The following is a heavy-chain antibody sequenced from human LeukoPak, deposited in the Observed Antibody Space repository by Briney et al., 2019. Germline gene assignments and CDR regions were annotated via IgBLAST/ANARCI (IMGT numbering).Heavy chain of an antibody. J-gene: IGHJ4*02. CDR3: ARGIHRRVPKENFEY. Sequence: PGGSLRLSCAASGFTFDDYDMSWVRQVPGKGLEWVSNVNWNGVITRYADSVKGRFTISRDNAKNSVYLQMNSLRAEDTAVYYCARGIHRRVPKENFEYWGQGTLVTVSS. CDR2: VNWNGVIT. CDR1: GFTFDDYD. V-gene: IGHV3-20*04. D-gene: IGHD4/OR15-4a*01.